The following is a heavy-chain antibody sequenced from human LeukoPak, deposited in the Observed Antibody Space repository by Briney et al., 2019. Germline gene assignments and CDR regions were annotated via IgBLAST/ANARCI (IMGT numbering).Heavy chain of an antibody. CDR1: EFVFSDYY. CDR2: ISSGGSTI. Sequence: GGSLRLSCAASEFVFSDYYMSWVCQAPGKGLEWVSYISSGGSTIYYADSVKGRFTISRDNAKNSLYLQMNSLRAEDTAVYYRAREMGGDYGSGTFFDLWGQGNMVTVSS. D-gene: IGHD3-10*01. V-gene: IGHV3-11*01. CDR3: AREMGGDYGSGTFFDL. J-gene: IGHJ4*02.